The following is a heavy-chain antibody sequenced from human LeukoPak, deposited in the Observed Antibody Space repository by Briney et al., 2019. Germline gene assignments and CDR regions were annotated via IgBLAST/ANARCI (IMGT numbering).Heavy chain of an antibody. V-gene: IGHV4-39*02. D-gene: IGHD3-22*01. CDR3: AREQVHDDSSGYPISYDY. J-gene: IGHJ4*02. CDR2: IYYSGST. Sequence: SETLSLTCTVSGGSISRSSYYWGWIRQPPGKGLEWIGSIYYSGSTYDNPSLKSRVTISADTSKIQFSLKLSSVTAAETAVYYCAREQVHDDSSGYPISYDYWGQGTLVTVSS. CDR1: GGSISRSSYY.